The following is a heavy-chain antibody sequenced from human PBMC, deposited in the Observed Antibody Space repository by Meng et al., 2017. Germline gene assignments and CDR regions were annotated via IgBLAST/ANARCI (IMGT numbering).Heavy chain of an antibody. Sequence: VPLRVSAPGLVKPSGTMSLPCSAFGGCSSSSNWWGWVPQPPGKGLEGIGEIYHSGSTNYNPSLKSRVTISVDKSKNQFSLKLSSVTAADTAVYYCATDVVGAIIIARGDYWGQGTLVTVSS. CDR2: IYHSGST. D-gene: IGHD1-26*01. J-gene: IGHJ4*02. CDR3: ATDVVGAIIIARGDY. V-gene: IGHV4-4*02. CDR1: GGCSSSSNW.